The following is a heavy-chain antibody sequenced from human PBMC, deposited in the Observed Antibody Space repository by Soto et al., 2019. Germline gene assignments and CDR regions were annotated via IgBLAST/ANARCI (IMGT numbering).Heavy chain of an antibody. CDR1: RGSISSGGYC. CDR3: TRGELGTNVDS. CDR2: IYDTGST. V-gene: IGHV4-31*03. J-gene: IGHJ4*02. Sequence: QVQLQESGPGLVKPSQTLSLTCTVSRGSISSGGYCWSWIRQHPGEGLEWIGYIYDTGSTSYNPSLKSRVTISVDTSTNQFSLKLSSVTAADTAVYYCTRGELGTNVDSWGQGTLVTVSS. D-gene: IGHD1-26*01.